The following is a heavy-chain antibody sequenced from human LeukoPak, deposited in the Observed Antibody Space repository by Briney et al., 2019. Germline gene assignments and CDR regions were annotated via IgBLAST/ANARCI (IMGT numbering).Heavy chain of an antibody. Sequence: SVKVSCKASGGTFSSYAISWVRQAPGQGLEWMGGIIPIFGTANYAQKFQGRVTITADESTSTAHMELSSLRSEDTAVYYCAPGCRTTSCNMDYFDHWGQGTLVTVSS. CDR3: APGCRTTSCNMDYFDH. J-gene: IGHJ4*02. CDR2: IIPIFGTA. CDR1: GGTFSSYA. V-gene: IGHV1-69*13. D-gene: IGHD2-2*02.